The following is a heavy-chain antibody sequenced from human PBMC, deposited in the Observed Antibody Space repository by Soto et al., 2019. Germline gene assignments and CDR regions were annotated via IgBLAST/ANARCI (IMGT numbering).Heavy chain of an antibody. CDR3: TTDSRTIMPEVRFDF. D-gene: IGHD3-16*01. J-gene: IGHJ4*01. CDR2: IKSQTDGGSG. V-gene: IGHV3-15*07. CDR1: GFAFSNAW. Sequence: EVQLVESGGGLVQPGGSLRLSCAASGFAFSNAWINWVRQPPGRGLEWVGRIKSQTDGGSGDYAAPVKGRFVVSRDDSKNIVYLQMNSPKIEDTAVYYCTTDSRTIMPEVRFDFWGHSTLVTVSS.